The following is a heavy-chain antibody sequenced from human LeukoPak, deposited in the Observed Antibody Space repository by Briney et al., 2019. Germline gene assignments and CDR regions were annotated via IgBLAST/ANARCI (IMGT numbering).Heavy chain of an antibody. J-gene: IGHJ3*02. D-gene: IGHD1-26*01. V-gene: IGHV1-46*01. CDR2: INPSGAST. Sequence: ASVKVSCKASGYSFTSYYIHWVRQAPGQGLEWMGIINPSGASTSYAQKFQGRVTVTSDTSASVVYMELSSLRSEDTAMYYCARDRGRFGAVDIWGQGTMVTVAS. CDR3: ARDRGRFGAVDI. CDR1: GYSFTSYY.